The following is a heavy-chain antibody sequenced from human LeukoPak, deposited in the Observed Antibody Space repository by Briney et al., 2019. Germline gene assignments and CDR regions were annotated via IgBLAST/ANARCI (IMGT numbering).Heavy chain of an antibody. CDR1: GGSISSGGYY. V-gene: IGHV4-31*03. Sequence: PSQTLSLTCTLSGGSISSGGYYWSWIRQHPGKGLEWIGYIYFSGPTYNNPSLKSRVTLSVVTSKTHFSLNLRTVTAADTAVYYCARDEVYCSSTSCSLGFGYWGQGALVTVSS. D-gene: IGHD2-2*01. J-gene: IGHJ4*02. CDR3: ARDEVYCSSTSCSLGFGY. CDR2: IYFSGPT.